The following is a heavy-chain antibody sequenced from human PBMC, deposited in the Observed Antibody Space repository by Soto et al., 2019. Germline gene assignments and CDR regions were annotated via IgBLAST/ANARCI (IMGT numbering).Heavy chain of an antibody. CDR2: ISGSGGST. CDR1: GFTFSSYA. J-gene: IGHJ4*02. V-gene: IGHV3-23*01. CDR3: ATSVPFRGVIITCDY. D-gene: IGHD3-10*01. Sequence: EVQLLESGGGLVQPGGSLRLSCAASGFTFSSYAMSWVRQAPGKGLEWVSPISGSGGSTYYADSVKGRFTISRDNSKNTLYLQMNSVRAEDTAVYYCATSVPFRGVIITCDYWGQGTLVTVSS.